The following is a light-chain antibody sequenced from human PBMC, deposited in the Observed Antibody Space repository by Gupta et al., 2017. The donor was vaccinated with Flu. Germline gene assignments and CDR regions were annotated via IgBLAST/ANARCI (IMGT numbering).Light chain of an antibody. Sequence: QSVLTQPPSPSGTPGQRVTISCSGSSSSIGSNYVYWYQQLPGPAPKLLIYRNNLRPSGVPDRFSGSKSGTSASLAIIWLRSEDEADYYCASWDDSLSAWVFGGGTNLTVL. V-gene: IGLV1-47*01. CDR1: SSSIGSNY. J-gene: IGLJ3*02. CDR3: ASWDDSLSAWV. CDR2: RNN.